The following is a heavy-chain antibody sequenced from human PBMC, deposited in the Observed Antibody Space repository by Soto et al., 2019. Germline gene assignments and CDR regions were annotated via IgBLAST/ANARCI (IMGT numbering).Heavy chain of an antibody. CDR3: ARRPYGDYYYYYGLDV. CDR2: IYPGDSNT. CDR1: GYIFTNYW. Sequence: GESLKISCKGSGYIFTNYWIAWVRQVPGKGLEWMGIIYPGDSNTRYRPSFQGQVTISADKSISTAYLQWNSLKASDSAIYYCARRPYGDYYYYYGLDVWGQGTTVTVSS. V-gene: IGHV5-51*01. D-gene: IGHD4-17*01. J-gene: IGHJ6*02.